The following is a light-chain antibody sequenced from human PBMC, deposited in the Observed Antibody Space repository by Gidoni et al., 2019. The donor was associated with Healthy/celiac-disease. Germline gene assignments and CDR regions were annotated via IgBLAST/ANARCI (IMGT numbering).Light chain of an antibody. Sequence: AIRMTQSPSSFSASTGDRVTITCRASQAINSYLAWYQQKPGKAPKLLIYAASTLQSGVPSRFGGSGSGTDFTLTISCLQSEDFATYYCQQYYSYPLTFXGXTKVEIK. J-gene: IGKJ4*01. CDR1: QAINSY. CDR2: AAS. V-gene: IGKV1-8*01. CDR3: QQYYSYPLT.